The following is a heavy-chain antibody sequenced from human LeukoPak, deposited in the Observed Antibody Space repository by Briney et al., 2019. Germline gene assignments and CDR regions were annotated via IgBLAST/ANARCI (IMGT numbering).Heavy chain of an antibody. Sequence: ASVKVSCKASGYTFTSYGISWVRQAPGQGLEWMCWISAYNGNTNYAQKLQGRVTMTTDTSTSTAYMEMRSLRSDDTAVYYCARRTVTTADDAFDIWGQGTMVTVS. D-gene: IGHD4-17*01. J-gene: IGHJ3*02. CDR1: GYTFTSYG. CDR3: ARRTVTTADDAFDI. V-gene: IGHV1-18*01. CDR2: ISAYNGNT.